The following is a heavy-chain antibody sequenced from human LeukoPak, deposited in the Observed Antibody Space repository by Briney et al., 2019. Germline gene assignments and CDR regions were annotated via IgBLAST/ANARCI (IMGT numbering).Heavy chain of an antibody. Sequence: KPSETLSLTCAVYGGSFSGYYWSWIRQPPGKGLEWIGEINHSGSTNYNPSLKSRVTISVDTSKNQFSLKLSSVTAADTAVYYCARGRLYLNYDSSGYYSPFGYWGQGTLVTVSS. CDR3: ARGRLYLNYDSSGYYSPFGY. J-gene: IGHJ4*02. D-gene: IGHD3-22*01. V-gene: IGHV4-34*01. CDR2: INHSGST. CDR1: GGSFSGYY.